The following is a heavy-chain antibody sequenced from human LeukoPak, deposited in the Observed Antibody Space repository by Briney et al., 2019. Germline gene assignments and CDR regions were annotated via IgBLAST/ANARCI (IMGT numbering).Heavy chain of an antibody. CDR1: GGSISSGSYY. V-gene: IGHV4-61*02. CDR2: IYTSGST. Sequence: SETLSLTCTVSGGSISSGSYYWGWIRQPAGKGLEWIGRIYTSGSTNYNPSLKSRITMSVDTSNNQFFLKLSSGTAADTACYYCARDRGRANSGWDGPPSNWFDHWGQGTLVTVSS. CDR3: ARDRGRANSGWDGPPSNWFDH. J-gene: IGHJ5*02. D-gene: IGHD6-19*01.